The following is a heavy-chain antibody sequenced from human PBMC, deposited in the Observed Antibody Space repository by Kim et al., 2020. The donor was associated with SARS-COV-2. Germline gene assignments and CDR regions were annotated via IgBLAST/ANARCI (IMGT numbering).Heavy chain of an antibody. J-gene: IGHJ4*02. CDR2: IYHSGST. CDR3: AREGSYYYFDY. Sequence: SETLSLTCTVSGYSISSGYYWGWIRQPPGKGLEWIGSIYHSGSTYYNPSLKSRVTISVDTSKNQFSLKLSSVTAADTAVYYCAREGSYYYFDYWGQGTL. D-gene: IGHD1-26*01. V-gene: IGHV4-38-2*02. CDR1: GYSISSGYY.